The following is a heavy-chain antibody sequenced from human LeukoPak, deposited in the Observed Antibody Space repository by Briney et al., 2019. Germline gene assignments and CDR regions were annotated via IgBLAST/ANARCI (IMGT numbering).Heavy chain of an antibody. CDR1: GYTFTSYG. CDR3: ARVGVAAGGNWFDP. D-gene: IGHD6-25*01. CDR2: INTYNDNT. Sequence: ASVKVSCTAAGYTFTSYGLTWVRQAPGQGLEWMGWINTYNDNTNYAQKFQGRVTMTTDTSTSTAYMELRSLRSDDTDVYYCARVGVAAGGNWFDPWGQGTLVTVSS. J-gene: IGHJ5*02. V-gene: IGHV1-18*01.